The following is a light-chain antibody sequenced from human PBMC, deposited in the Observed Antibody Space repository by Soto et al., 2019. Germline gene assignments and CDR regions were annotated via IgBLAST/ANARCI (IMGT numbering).Light chain of an antibody. V-gene: IGKV3-20*01. CDR2: GAS. Sequence: EIVLTQSPGTLSLSPWERATLSCRASHRISSSYLAWYQQKPGQAPRLLISGASTRATGIPDRFSGSGSGTDFTLTIRRLEPEDCAVYFCQRYGSSPPFTFGKGTKVEI. CDR1: HRISSSY. CDR3: QRYGSSPPFT. J-gene: IGKJ2*01.